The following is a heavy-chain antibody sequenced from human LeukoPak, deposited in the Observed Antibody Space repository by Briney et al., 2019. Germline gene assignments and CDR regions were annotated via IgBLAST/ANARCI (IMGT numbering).Heavy chain of an antibody. CDR2: ISASGSAI. V-gene: IGHV3-11*01. CDR3: ARIVFWSGWYFDL. CDR1: GFTFSDSY. Sequence: GGSLRLSCAASGFTFSDSYMSWIRQAPGKGLEWISYISASGSAIYYADSVKGRLTISRDNAENSLYLQMNSLRAEDTVVYYCARIVFWSGWYFDLWGRGTQVTVSS. J-gene: IGHJ2*01. D-gene: IGHD3-3*01.